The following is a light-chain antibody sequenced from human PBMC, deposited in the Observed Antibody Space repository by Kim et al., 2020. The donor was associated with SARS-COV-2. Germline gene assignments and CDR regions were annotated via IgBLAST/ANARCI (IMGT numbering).Light chain of an antibody. Sequence: SSELTQDPPVSVALGQTVTITCQGDRLRYNYASWYQQKPGQVPVLVIYGKNSRPSGIPDRFSGSSSRNTASLTITGAQAEDEADYYCASRDSSGHHLVFGGGTKLTVL. J-gene: IGLJ3*02. CDR1: RLRYNY. CDR2: GKN. V-gene: IGLV3-19*01. CDR3: ASRDSSGHHLV.